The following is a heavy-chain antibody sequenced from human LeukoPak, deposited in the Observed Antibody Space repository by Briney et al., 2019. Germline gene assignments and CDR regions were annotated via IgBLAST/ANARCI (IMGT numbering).Heavy chain of an antibody. V-gene: IGHV3-7*01. Sequence: GGSLRLSCAASGFTFSDYWMTWVRQAPGKGLEWVANIKQDGSAKYYVDSVKGRFTISRDNAKNSLYLQMDSLRVEDTATYYCARWRGSTSERSDYWGQGTLVTVSS. CDR3: ARWRGSTSERSDY. CDR2: IKQDGSAK. CDR1: GFTFSDYW. J-gene: IGHJ4*02. D-gene: IGHD2-2*01.